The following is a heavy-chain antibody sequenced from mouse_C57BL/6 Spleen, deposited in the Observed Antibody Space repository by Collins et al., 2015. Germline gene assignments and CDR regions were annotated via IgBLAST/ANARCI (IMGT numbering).Heavy chain of an antibody. J-gene: IGHJ1*03. Sequence: TDYYMNWVKQSHGKSLEWIGDINPNNGGTSYNQKFRGKATLTVDKSSSTAYMELRSLTSEDSAVYYCAREGYGNRGYFDVWGTGTTVTVSS. CDR1: TDYY. D-gene: IGHD2-1*01. CDR3: AREGYGNRGYFDV. V-gene: IGHV1-26*01. CDR2: INPNNGGT.